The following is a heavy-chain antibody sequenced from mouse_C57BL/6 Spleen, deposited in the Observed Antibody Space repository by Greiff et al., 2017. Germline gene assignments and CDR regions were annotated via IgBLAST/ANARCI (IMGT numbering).Heavy chain of an antibody. Sequence: VQLQQSGPELVKPGASVKISCKASGYTFTDYYMNWVKQSHGKSLEWIGDINPNNGGTSYNQKFKGKATLTVDKSSSTAYMELRSLTSEDSAVYYCARERYGYDDWGQGTTLTVAS. D-gene: IGHD2-2*01. V-gene: IGHV1-26*01. CDR2: INPNNGGT. J-gene: IGHJ2*01. CDR3: ARERYGYDD. CDR1: GYTFTDYY.